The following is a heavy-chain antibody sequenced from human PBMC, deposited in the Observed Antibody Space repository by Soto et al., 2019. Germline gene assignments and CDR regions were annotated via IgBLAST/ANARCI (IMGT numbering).Heavy chain of an antibody. D-gene: IGHD2-15*01. CDR3: ARDLGGWPDY. Sequence: QVQLVQSGAEVKKPGASVKVSCKASGYTFTSYAMHWVRQAPGQRLEWMGWINAGNGNTKYSQKFQGRVTITRDTSASTAYMELRSRRSEDTAVYYCARDLGGWPDYWGQGTLVTVPS. J-gene: IGHJ4*02. CDR1: GYTFTSYA. CDR2: INAGNGNT. V-gene: IGHV1-3*01.